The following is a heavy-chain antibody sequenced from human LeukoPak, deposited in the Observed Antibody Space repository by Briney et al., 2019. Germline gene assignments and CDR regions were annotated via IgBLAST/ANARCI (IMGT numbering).Heavy chain of an antibody. Sequence: PSKTLSLTCTVSGGSISSYYWSWIRQPAGKGLEWIGRIYTSGSTNYNPSLKSRVTISVDKSKNQFSLKLSSVTAADTAVYYCARLYNWNDGYFDNWGQGTLVTVSS. CDR3: ARLYNWNDGYFDN. J-gene: IGHJ4*02. CDR1: GGSISSYY. D-gene: IGHD1-1*01. CDR2: IYTSGST. V-gene: IGHV4-4*07.